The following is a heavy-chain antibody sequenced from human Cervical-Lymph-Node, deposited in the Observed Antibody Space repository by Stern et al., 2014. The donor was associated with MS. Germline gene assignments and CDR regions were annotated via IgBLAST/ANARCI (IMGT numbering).Heavy chain of an antibody. D-gene: IGHD3-3*01. CDR3: ARGVYYDFWSGNRDAFDI. V-gene: IGHV4-59*01. CDR1: GGSISSYY. J-gene: IGHJ3*02. CDR2: IYYSGST. Sequence: QVQLQESGPGLVKPSETLSLTCTVSGGSISSYYCSWIRQPPRKGLDWLGYIYYSGSTNYNPSLKSRVTISVDTSKNQFSLKLSSVTAADTAVYYCARGVYYDFWSGNRDAFDIWGQGTMVTVSS.